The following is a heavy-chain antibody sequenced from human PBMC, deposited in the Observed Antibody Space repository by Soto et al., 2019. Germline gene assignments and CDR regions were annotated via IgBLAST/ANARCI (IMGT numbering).Heavy chain of an antibody. Sequence: ASVKVSCKASGGTFSSYAISWVRQAPGQGLEWMGGIIPIFGTANYAQKFQGRVTITADESTSTAYMELSSLRSEETAVYYCARNMYYYDSSGYNAPHYYWGQGTLVTVSS. J-gene: IGHJ4*02. V-gene: IGHV1-69*13. CDR1: GGTFSSYA. D-gene: IGHD3-22*01. CDR2: IIPIFGTA. CDR3: ARNMYYYDSSGYNAPHYY.